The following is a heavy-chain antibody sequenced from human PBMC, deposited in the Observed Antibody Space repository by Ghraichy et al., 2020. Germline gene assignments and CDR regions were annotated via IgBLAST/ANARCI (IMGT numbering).Heavy chain of an antibody. V-gene: IGHV3-66*01. Sequence: GESLNISCAASGFTVSSNYMSWVRQAPGKGLEWVSVIYSGGTTYYADSVRGRFTISRDNSKNTLFLQMNSLRAEDTAVYYCVRRTSGSYCFDYWGQGTLVTVSS. J-gene: IGHJ4*02. CDR3: VRRTSGSYCFDY. CDR1: GFTVSSNY. CDR2: IYSGGTT. D-gene: IGHD1-26*01.